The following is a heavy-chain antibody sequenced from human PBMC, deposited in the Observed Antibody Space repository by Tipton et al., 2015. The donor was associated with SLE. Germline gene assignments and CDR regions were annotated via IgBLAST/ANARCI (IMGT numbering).Heavy chain of an antibody. CDR2: INHTGGT. CDR3: ATTTYYDFWSAYPN. V-gene: IGHV4-34*01. Sequence: LRLSCAVSGGPLTGYYWSWIRQPPGKGLEWVGEINHTGGTDYNPSLKSRVTISRDTSNNQFSLTLNSVTAADTAVYYCATTTYYDFWSAYPNWGQGTLVTVSS. D-gene: IGHD3-3*01. J-gene: IGHJ4*02. CDR1: GGPLTGYY.